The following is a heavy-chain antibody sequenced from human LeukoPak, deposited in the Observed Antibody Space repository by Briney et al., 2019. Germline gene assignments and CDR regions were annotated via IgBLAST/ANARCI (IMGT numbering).Heavy chain of an antibody. CDR3: ASLLAAARGWFDP. Sequence: PSETLSLTCAVYGGSFSGYYWGWIRQPPGKGLEWIGSIYHSGSTYYNPSLKSRVTISVDTSKNQFSLKLSSVTAADTAVYYCASLLAAARGWFDPWGQGTLVTVSS. CDR1: GGSFSGYY. J-gene: IGHJ5*02. V-gene: IGHV4-38-2*01. CDR2: IYHSGST. D-gene: IGHD6-13*01.